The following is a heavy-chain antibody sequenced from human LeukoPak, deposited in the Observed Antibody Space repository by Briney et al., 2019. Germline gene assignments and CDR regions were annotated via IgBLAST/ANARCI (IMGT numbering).Heavy chain of an antibody. D-gene: IGHD3-22*01. J-gene: IGHJ2*01. Sequence: SGGSLRLSCVASEVTFTAYHMGWIRQAPGKGLEWLAYISASGNTKLYADSVKGRFTVSRDNAKNSLFLQISSLRADEDTAVYYCATYDTSGRGSWYFDLWGRGTLVTVSS. CDR3: ATYDTSGRGSWYFDL. CDR1: EVTFTAYH. CDR2: ISASGNTK. V-gene: IGHV3-11*01.